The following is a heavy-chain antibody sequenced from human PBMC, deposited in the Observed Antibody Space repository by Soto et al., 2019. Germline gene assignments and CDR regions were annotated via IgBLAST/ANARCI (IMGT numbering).Heavy chain of an antibody. CDR1: GYTFTSYA. CDR2: INAGNGNT. Sequence: ASVKTSCKAPGYTFTSYAMHWVRQAPGQRLEWMGWINAGNGNTKYSQKFQGRVTITRDTSASTAYMELSSLRSEDTAVYYCARGFVDSSGYFYYWGQGTLVTVSS. D-gene: IGHD3-22*01. V-gene: IGHV1-3*01. CDR3: ARGFVDSSGYFYY. J-gene: IGHJ4*02.